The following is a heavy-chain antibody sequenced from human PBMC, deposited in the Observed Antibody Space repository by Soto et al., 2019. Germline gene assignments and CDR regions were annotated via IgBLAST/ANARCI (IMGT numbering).Heavy chain of an antibody. D-gene: IGHD2-2*01. CDR2: LSYYERDK. J-gene: IGHJ4*02. CDR1: GFSFSSYV. V-gene: IGHV3-30*04. Sequence: QVQLVESGGDVVQPGRSLRLSCETSGFSFSSYVLHWVRQAPGKGLEWVAVLSYYERDKYYADSVKGRFTISRDNSKNTLSLQMKSLKTEDTAVYYCAREGSGDPYSAGGAMDCWGQGTMVTVSS. CDR3: AREGSGDPYSAGGAMDC.